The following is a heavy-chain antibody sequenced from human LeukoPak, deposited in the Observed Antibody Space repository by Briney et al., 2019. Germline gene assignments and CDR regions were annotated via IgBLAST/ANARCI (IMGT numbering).Heavy chain of an antibody. CDR2: IKQDGSEK. Sequence: PGGSLRLSCAASGFTFSSYWMSWVRQAPGKGLEWVANIKQDGSEKYYVDSVKGRFTISRDNAKNSLYLQMNSLRAEDTAVYYCARVIGYCSGGSCLTSDYYYYYMDVWGKGTTVTVSS. J-gene: IGHJ6*03. CDR1: GFTFSSYW. CDR3: ARVIGYCSGGSCLTSDYYYYYMDV. D-gene: IGHD2-15*01. V-gene: IGHV3-7*01.